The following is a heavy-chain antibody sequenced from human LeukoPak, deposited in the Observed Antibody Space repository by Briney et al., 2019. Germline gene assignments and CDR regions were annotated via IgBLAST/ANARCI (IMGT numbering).Heavy chain of an antibody. CDR2: IYSSGST. CDR1: GGSISSYY. D-gene: IGHD3-22*01. Sequence: SETLSLTCSVSGGSISSYYWSWIRQPAGKGLEWIGRIYSSGSTNYNPSLKSRVTMSVDTSKNQFSLKLSSVTAADAAVYYCASLNYYDSSGPLAWGQGTLVTVSS. CDR3: ASLNYYDSSGPLA. V-gene: IGHV4-4*07. J-gene: IGHJ5*02.